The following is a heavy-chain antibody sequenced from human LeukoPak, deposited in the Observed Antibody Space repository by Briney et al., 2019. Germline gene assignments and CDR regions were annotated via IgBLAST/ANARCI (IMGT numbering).Heavy chain of an antibody. J-gene: IGHJ6*02. CDR1: GGSISSYY. CDR3: ARAPLIAAAGKDYYYYYGMDV. V-gene: IGHV4-59*01. D-gene: IGHD6-13*01. Sequence: PSETLSLTCTVSGGSISSYYWSWIRQPPGKGLEWIGYIYYSGSTNYNPSLKSRVTISVDTSKNQFSLKLSSVTAADTAVYYCARAPLIAAAGKDYYYYYGMDVWGQGTTVTVSS. CDR2: IYYSGST.